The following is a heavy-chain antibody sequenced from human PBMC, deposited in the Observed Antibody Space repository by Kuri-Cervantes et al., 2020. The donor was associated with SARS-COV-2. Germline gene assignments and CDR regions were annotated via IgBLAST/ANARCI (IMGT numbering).Heavy chain of an antibody. J-gene: IGHJ4*02. CDR3: ARGIVGATTLDY. V-gene: IGHV3-11*04. CDR2: ISSSGSTI. CDR1: GFTFSDYY. Sequence: GESLKISCAASGFTFSDYYMSWIRQAPGKGLEWVSYISSSGSTIYYADSVKGRFTISRDNAKNSLYLQMNSLRAEDTAVYYCARGIVGATTLDYWGQGTLVTVSS. D-gene: IGHD1-26*01.